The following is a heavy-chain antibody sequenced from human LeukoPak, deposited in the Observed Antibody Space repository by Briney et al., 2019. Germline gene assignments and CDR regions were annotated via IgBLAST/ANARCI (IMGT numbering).Heavy chain of an antibody. D-gene: IGHD3/OR15-3a*01. CDR2: LSDSGGST. CDR3: ARVATWTDFDY. V-gene: IGHV3-23*01. CDR1: GFTFSSYA. J-gene: IGHJ4*02. Sequence: GGSLRLSCAASGFTFSSYAMSWVRQAPGKGLEWVSALSDSGGSTYYADSVKGRFTISRDNSKNTLYLQMHSLRAEDTAVYYSARVATWTDFDYWGQGTRVTVST.